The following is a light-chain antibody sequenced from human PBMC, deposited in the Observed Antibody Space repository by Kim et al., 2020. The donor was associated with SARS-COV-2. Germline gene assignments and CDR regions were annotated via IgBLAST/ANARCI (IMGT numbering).Light chain of an antibody. CDR3: CSFTMNVTWV. CDR2: DIS. V-gene: IGLV2-23*02. CDR1: LSDVGTFNL. Sequence: QSALTQPASLSGSPGQSITISCSGTLSDVGTFNLISWYQQQPGKAPRLIIFDISQRPSGISGRFSGSKSGNTASLTISDLQPDDEADYFCCSFTMNVTWVFGGGTKVTVL. J-gene: IGLJ3*02.